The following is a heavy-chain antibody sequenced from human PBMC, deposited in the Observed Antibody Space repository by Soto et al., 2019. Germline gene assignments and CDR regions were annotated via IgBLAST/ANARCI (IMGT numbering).Heavy chain of an antibody. CDR1: GPIFIAYY. D-gene: IGHD5-12*01. J-gene: IGHJ4*02. CDR2: IDPKSGGT. Sequence: QLVQSGAKVKKPGALVKVSCKTSGPIFIAYYIHWARHAAGQGFEWMGWIDPKSGGTTYEQKFLGRVTMTRDAFIITANMELSTLTSDDTAVYYCARVSVAVPDWGQGTLLTVSS. V-gene: IGHV1-2*02. CDR3: ARVSVAVPD.